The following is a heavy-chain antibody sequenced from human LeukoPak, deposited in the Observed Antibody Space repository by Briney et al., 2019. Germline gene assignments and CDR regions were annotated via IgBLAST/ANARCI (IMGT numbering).Heavy chain of an antibody. J-gene: IGHJ4*02. Sequence: SVKVSCKASGGTFSSYAISWVRQAPGQGLEWMGGIIPIFGTANYAQKFQGRVTITADKSTSTAYMELSSLRSEDTAVYYCATYYYDSSGYFGSDYWGQGTLVTVSS. V-gene: IGHV1-69*06. CDR1: GGTFSSYA. D-gene: IGHD3-22*01. CDR2: IIPIFGTA. CDR3: ATYYYDSSGYFGSDY.